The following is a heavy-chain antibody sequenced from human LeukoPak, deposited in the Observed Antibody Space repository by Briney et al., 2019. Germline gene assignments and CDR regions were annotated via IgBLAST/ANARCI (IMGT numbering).Heavy chain of an antibody. CDR2: ISAYNGNT. CDR3: AREDSYGPKTYFDY. Sequence: ASVNVSCKASGYTFTSYGISWVRQAPGQGLEWMGWISAYNGNTNYAQKLQGRVTMTTDTSTSTAYMELRSLRSEDTAVYYCAREDSYGPKTYFDYWGQGTLVTVSS. CDR1: GYTFTSYG. V-gene: IGHV1-18*01. D-gene: IGHD5-18*01. J-gene: IGHJ4*02.